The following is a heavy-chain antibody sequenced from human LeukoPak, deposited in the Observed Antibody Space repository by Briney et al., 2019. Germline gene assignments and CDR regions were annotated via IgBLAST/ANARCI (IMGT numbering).Heavy chain of an antibody. D-gene: IGHD5-18*01. CDR3: ATVDTAITYYYGMDV. CDR1: GFTFSSYA. V-gene: IGHV3-30-3*01. J-gene: IGHJ6*02. CDR2: ISYDGSNK. Sequence: GRSLRLSCAASGFTFSSYAMHWVRQAPGKGLEWVAVISYDGSNKYYADSVKGRFTISRDNSKNTLYLQMNSLRAEDTAVHYCATVDTAITYYYGMDVWGQGTTVTVSS.